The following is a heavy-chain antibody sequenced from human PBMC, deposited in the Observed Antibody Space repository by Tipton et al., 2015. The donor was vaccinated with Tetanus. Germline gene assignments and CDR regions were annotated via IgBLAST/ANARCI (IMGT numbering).Heavy chain of an antibody. CDR3: ARAYSGSLEVGGDFDY. J-gene: IGHJ4*02. Sequence: TLSLTCAVYGGSFSGYYWSWIRQPPGKGLEWIGEINHSGSTNYNPSLKSRVTISVDTSENQFSLKLSSVTAADTAVYYCARAYSGSLEVGGDFDYWGQGTLVTVSS. CDR1: GGSFSGYY. D-gene: IGHD1-26*01. V-gene: IGHV4-34*01. CDR2: INHSGST.